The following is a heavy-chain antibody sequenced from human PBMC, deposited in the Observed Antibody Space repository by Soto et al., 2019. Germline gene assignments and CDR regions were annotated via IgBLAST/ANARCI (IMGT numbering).Heavy chain of an antibody. CDR1: GGSISSYY. CDR2: IYYSGST. J-gene: IGHJ5*02. CDR3: ARVSAAAAQGNWFDP. V-gene: IGHV4-59*01. Sequence: SETLSLTCTVSGGSISSYYWSWIRQPPGKGLEWIGYIYYSGSTNYNPSLKSRVTISVDTSKNQFSLKLSSVTAADTAVYYCARVSAAAAQGNWFDPWGQGTLVTVSS. D-gene: IGHD6-13*01.